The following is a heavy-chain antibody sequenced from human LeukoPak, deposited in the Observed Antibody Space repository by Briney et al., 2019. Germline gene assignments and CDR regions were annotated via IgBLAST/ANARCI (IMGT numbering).Heavy chain of an antibody. V-gene: IGHV3-30*18. D-gene: IGHD5-24*01. CDR3: ANSEMSTTSASS. Sequence: GGSLRLSCAASGFTFSSYGMQWVRQAPGKGLEWVAVISYDGSNKYYLDSVKGRFTISRDNSKNTVYLQMNSLRDEDTAVYYCANSEMSTTSASSWGQGTLVTVSS. CDR2: ISYDGSNK. J-gene: IGHJ4*02. CDR1: GFTFSSYG.